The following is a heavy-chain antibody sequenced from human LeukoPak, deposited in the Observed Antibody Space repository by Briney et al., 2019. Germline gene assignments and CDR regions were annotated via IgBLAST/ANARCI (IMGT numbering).Heavy chain of an antibody. J-gene: IGHJ4*02. CDR1: GYTFTGYY. CDR3: AREGSYQYYFDY. D-gene: IGHD1-26*01. V-gene: IGHV1-2*02. Sequence: ASVTVSCKASGYTFTGYYMHWVRQAPGQGLEWMGWINPNSGGTNYAQKFQGRVTMTRDTSISTAYMELSRLRSDDTAVYYCAREGSYQYYFDYWGQGTLVTVSS. CDR2: INPNSGGT.